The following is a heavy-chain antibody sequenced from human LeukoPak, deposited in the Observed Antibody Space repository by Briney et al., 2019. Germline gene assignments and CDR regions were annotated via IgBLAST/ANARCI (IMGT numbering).Heavy chain of an antibody. CDR1: GFIFNSYA. D-gene: IGHD6-13*01. Sequence: GGSLRLSCAASGFIFNSYAMRWVRQPPGRGLEWVYDISGSGCSTYYADSVRGRFTISRDNSKNTLYLQMNSLSAEDTAVYYCANVGPTIAAAGTFDYYGMDGWGQGTTVTVSS. J-gene: IGHJ6*02. CDR3: ANVGPTIAAAGTFDYYGMDG. V-gene: IGHV3-23*01. CDR2: ISGSGCST.